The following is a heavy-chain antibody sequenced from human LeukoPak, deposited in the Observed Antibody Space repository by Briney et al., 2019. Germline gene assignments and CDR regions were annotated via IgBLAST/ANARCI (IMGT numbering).Heavy chain of an antibody. CDR2: ISAYNGNT. D-gene: IGHD6-19*01. V-gene: IGHV1-18*01. J-gene: IGHJ6*02. Sequence: ASVKVSCKASGYTFTSYGISWVRQAPGQGLEWMGWISAYNGNTNYAQKLQGRVTMTTDTSTSTAYMELRSLRSDDTAVYYCARDHRVAVAGTYYYYYGIDVWGQGTTVTVSS. CDR1: GYTFTSYG. CDR3: ARDHRVAVAGTYYYYYGIDV.